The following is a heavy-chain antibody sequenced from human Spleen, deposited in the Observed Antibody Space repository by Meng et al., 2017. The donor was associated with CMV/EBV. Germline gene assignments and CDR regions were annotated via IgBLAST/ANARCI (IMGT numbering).Heavy chain of an antibody. V-gene: IGHV1-2*02. J-gene: IGHJ5*02. D-gene: IGHD5-12*01. CDR2: INPYTGGT. Sequence: ASVKVSCKASGYTFTGSYIHWVRQAPGQGLEWMAWINPYTGGTNYAQKFQGRVTMTRDTSITTAYMELSRLISDDTAVYYCARDSGYLGWFDPWGQGTLVTVSS. CDR3: ARDSGYLGWFDP. CDR1: GYTFTGSY.